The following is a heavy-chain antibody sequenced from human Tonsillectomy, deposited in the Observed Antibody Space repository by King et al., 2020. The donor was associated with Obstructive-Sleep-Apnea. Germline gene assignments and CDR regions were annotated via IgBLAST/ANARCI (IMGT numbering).Heavy chain of an antibody. Sequence: EVQLVESGGGLVQPGGSQRLSCAVSGFTVSNNYMNWVRQAPGKGLEWVSLIDSGGSTYYADSVKGRFTISRDNSKNTVYLQMSGLRDEDTAVYYCARWESLGNHRYYFDYWGQGSLVTVSS. J-gene: IGHJ4*02. CDR1: GFTVSNNY. CDR2: IDSGGST. D-gene: IGHD4-23*01. CDR3: ARWESLGNHRYYFDY. V-gene: IGHV3-66*01.